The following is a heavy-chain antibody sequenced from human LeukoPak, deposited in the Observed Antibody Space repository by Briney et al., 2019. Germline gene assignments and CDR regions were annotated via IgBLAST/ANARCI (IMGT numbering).Heavy chain of an antibody. CDR2: ISGSGSNT. J-gene: IGHJ4*02. CDR3: ARRAGAYSHPYDY. V-gene: IGHV3-23*01. Sequence: GGSLRLSCAASGITFSGSGMSWVRQAPGKGLEWVSTISGSGSNTHYADSVKGRFTVSRDNSKNTLYLQMNSLRAEDTAVYYCARRAGAYSHPYDYWGQGTLVTVSS. CDR1: GITFSGSG. D-gene: IGHD4/OR15-4a*01.